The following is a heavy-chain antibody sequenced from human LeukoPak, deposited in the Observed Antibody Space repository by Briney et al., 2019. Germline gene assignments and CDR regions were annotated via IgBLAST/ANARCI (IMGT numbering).Heavy chain of an antibody. CDR2: ISGSGGST. D-gene: IGHD6-13*01. J-gene: IGHJ4*02. CDR1: GFTFSSYA. V-gene: IGHV3-23*01. CDR3: AKDRLRAAAGRYYFDY. Sequence: PGGSLRLSCAASGFTFSSYAMSWVRQAPGKGLEWVSAISGSGGSTYYADSVKGRFTISRDNSKNTLYLQMNSLRAEDTAVYYCAKDRLRAAAGRYYFDYWGQGTLVTVSS.